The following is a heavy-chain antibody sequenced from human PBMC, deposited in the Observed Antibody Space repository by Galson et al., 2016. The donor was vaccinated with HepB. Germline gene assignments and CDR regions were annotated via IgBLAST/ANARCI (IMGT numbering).Heavy chain of an antibody. CDR3: ARDCDFSASYYFDY. D-gene: IGHD3/OR15-3a*01. V-gene: IGHV3-74*01. Sequence: SLRLSCAASGFPFRSYWMHWVRQAPGKGLVWVSRINSDGSSTGYADSVKGRFTISRHNAKNTLYLQINSLRDEDTAVYYCARDCDFSASYYFDYWSQGTLVTVSS. CDR2: INSDGSST. CDR1: GFPFRSYW. J-gene: IGHJ4*02.